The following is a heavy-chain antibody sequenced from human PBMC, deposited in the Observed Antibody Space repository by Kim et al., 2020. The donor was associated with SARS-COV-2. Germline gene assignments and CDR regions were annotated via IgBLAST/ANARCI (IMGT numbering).Heavy chain of an antibody. CDR1: GGSISSSSYY. J-gene: IGHJ3*02. V-gene: IGHV4-39*07. Sequence: SETLSLTCTVSGGSISSSSYYWGWIRQPPGKGLEWIGSIYYSGSTYYNPSLKSRVTISVDTSKNQFSLKLSSVTAADTAVYYCARDQWHGAFDIWGQGTMVTVSS. D-gene: IGHD6-19*01. CDR2: IYYSGST. CDR3: ARDQWHGAFDI.